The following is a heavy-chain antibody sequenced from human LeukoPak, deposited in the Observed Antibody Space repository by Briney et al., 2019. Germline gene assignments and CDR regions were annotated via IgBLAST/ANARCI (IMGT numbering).Heavy chain of an antibody. J-gene: IGHJ6*02. CDR2: IYYSGST. CDR1: GGSISSSSYC. D-gene: IGHD3-3*01. CDR3: ARLKAGFWSGYPIYGMDV. Sequence: SETLSLTRTVSGGSISSSSYCWGWIRQPPGKGLEWIGSIYYSGSTYYNPSLKSRVTISVDTSKNQFSLKLSSVTAADTAVYYCARLKAGFWSGYPIYGMDVWGQGTTVTVSS. V-gene: IGHV4-39*01.